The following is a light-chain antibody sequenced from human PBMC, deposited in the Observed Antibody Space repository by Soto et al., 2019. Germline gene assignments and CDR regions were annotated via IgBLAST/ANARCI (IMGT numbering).Light chain of an antibody. Sequence: DIQMTQSPSSLAAAVGDRVTITCQASQDISNYLNWYQQKPGKAPKLLIYDASNLETGVPSRFSGSGSGTDFTFTISSLQLEDIATYYCQQYDNLSMYTFGQGTKLEIK. V-gene: IGKV1-33*01. CDR3: QQYDNLSMYT. CDR1: QDISNY. CDR2: DAS. J-gene: IGKJ2*01.